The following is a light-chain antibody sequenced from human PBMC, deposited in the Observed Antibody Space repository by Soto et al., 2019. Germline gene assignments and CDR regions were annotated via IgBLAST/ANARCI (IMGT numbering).Light chain of an antibody. Sequence: DIQMTQSPSTLSASVGDRVTITCRASQSISSWLAWYQQKPGKAPKLLIYKASSLESGVPSRFSGSGSGTEFTLTISSLQPDDFVTYYCQQYNSYFRGDTFGQGTKVDIK. J-gene: IGKJ2*01. CDR2: KAS. CDR1: QSISSW. V-gene: IGKV1-5*03. CDR3: QQYNSYFRGDT.